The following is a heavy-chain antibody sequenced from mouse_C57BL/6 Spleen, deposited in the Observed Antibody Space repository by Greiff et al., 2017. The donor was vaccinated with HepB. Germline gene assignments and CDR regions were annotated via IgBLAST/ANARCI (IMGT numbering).Heavy chain of an antibody. Sequence: EVQPQQSGPELVKPGASVKMSCKASGYTFTDYNMHWVKQSHGKSLEWIGYINPNNGGTSYNQKFKGKATLTVNKSSSTAYMELRSLTSEDSAVYYCARKGEFYYSFDYWGQGTTLTVSS. CDR2: INPNNGGT. CDR1: GYTFTDYN. V-gene: IGHV1-22*01. CDR3: ARKGEFYYSFDY. J-gene: IGHJ2*01. D-gene: IGHD1-1*01.